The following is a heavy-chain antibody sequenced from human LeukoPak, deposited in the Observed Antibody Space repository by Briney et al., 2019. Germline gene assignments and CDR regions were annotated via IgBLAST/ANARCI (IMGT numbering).Heavy chain of an antibody. Sequence: SVRVSCKASGGTFSSYAISWVRQAPGQGLEWMGGIIPIFGTANYAQKFQGRVTITADESTSTAYMELSSLRSEDTAVYYCARGYCSSATCRHFDYWGQGALVTVSS. CDR2: IIPIFGTA. D-gene: IGHD2-2*01. V-gene: IGHV1-69*01. CDR1: GGTFSSYA. CDR3: ARGYCSSATCRHFDY. J-gene: IGHJ4*02.